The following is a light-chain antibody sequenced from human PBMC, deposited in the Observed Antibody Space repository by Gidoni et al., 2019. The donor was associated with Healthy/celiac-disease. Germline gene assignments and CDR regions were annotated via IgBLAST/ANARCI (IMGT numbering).Light chain of an antibody. Sequence: QSALTQPASVSGSPGQSTTISCTGTSSDVGGYNYVSWYQQHPGKAPKLMIYAVSNRPSGVSNRFSGSKSGNTASLTISGLQAEDEADYYCSSYTSSSNVVFGGGTKLTVL. V-gene: IGLV2-14*03. CDR3: SSYTSSSNVV. CDR2: AVS. J-gene: IGLJ2*01. CDR1: SSDVGGYNY.